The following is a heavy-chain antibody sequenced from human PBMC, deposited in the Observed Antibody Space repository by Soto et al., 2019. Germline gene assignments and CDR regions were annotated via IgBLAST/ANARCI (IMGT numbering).Heavy chain of an antibody. Sequence: QVQLQESGPGLVKPSETLSLTCTVSGGSISSYYWSWIRQPPGKGLEWIGYIYYSGSTNYNPSLKSRVXXSXDXXKHQFSLKLSSVTAADTAVYSCARGYSSGWYYFDYWGQGTLVTVSS. J-gene: IGHJ4*02. D-gene: IGHD6-19*01. CDR3: ARGYSSGWYYFDY. CDR2: IYYSGST. CDR1: GGSISSYY. V-gene: IGHV4-59*01.